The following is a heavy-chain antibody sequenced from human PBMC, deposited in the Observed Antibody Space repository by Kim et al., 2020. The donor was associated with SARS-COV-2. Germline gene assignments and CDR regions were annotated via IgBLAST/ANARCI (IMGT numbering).Heavy chain of an antibody. Sequence: GGSLRLSCAAPGFTFSSFAMSCVRQAPGKGLEWVTAISGSGDTTYYADSVKGRFTISRDNSKSTWYLQMNSLRAEDTAVYSCSKSRTTSCYTSIDYWGQ. CDR3: SKSRTTSCYTSIDY. CDR1: GFTFSSFA. V-gene: IGHV3-23*01. D-gene: IGHD2-2*02. CDR2: ISGSGDTT. J-gene: IGHJ4*02.